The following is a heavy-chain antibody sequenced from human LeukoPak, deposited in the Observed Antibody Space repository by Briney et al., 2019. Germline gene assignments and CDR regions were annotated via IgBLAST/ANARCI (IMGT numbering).Heavy chain of an antibody. CDR1: GFSVSHNY. Sequence: GGSLRLSCTASGFSVSHNYMNWVRQAPGKGLEWVALIYSGGNTHYADSVKGRFTISRDNSKNTLYLQMSSLRVEDTAVYYCTRDTPGIAASVSGGWGQGTLVTVS. J-gene: IGHJ4*02. D-gene: IGHD6-13*01. CDR2: IYSGGNT. CDR3: TRDTPGIAASVSGG. V-gene: IGHV3-53*01.